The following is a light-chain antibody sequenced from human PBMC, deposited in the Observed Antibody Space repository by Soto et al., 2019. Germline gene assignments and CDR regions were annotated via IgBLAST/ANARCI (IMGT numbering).Light chain of an antibody. Sequence: IVLTQSPVTLSLSPGERATLSCRASQSVSSNLAWYQQKPGQTPRLLVYGASSRATGIPDRFSGSGSGTDFTLTISSLQAEDVAVYYCQQYYSTPRTFGQGTKVDIK. CDR2: GAS. CDR1: QSVSSN. V-gene: IGKV3D-15*01. CDR3: QQYYSTPRT. J-gene: IGKJ1*01.